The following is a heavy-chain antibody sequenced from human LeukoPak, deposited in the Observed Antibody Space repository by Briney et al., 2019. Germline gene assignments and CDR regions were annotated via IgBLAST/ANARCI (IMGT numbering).Heavy chain of an antibody. CDR1: GFTFSDYY. CDR2: ISSSSYI. D-gene: IGHD2-15*01. Sequence: GGSLRLSCAASGFTFSDYYMNWVRQAPGKGLEWVSSISSSSYIYYADSVKGRFTISRDNAKNSLYLQMNSLRAEDTAVYYCARDAAIVVVGKEFDPWGQGTLVTVSS. CDR3: ARDAAIVVVGKEFDP. J-gene: IGHJ5*02. V-gene: IGHV3-69-1*01.